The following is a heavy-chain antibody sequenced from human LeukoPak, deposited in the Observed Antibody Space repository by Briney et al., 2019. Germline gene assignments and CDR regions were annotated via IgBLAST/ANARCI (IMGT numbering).Heavy chain of an antibody. J-gene: IGHJ4*02. Sequence: SVKVSCKASGGTFSSYTISWVRQAPGQGLEWMGRIIPILGIANYAQKFQGRVTITADKSTSTAYMELSSLRSEDTAVYYCARDGEGSPFDYWGQGTLVTVSS. D-gene: IGHD3-3*01. V-gene: IGHV1-69*04. CDR3: ARDGEGSPFDY. CDR2: IIPILGIA. CDR1: GGTFSSYT.